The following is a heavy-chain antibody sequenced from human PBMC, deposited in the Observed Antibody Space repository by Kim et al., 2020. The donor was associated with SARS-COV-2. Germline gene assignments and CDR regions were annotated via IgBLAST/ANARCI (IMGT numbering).Heavy chain of an antibody. V-gene: IGHV3-48*03. CDR3: ARDDTRWGSSSFYYYYGMDV. D-gene: IGHD6-6*01. CDR1: GFTFSSYE. CDR2: ISSSGSTI. J-gene: IGHJ6*02. Sequence: GGSLRLSCAASGFTFSSYEMNWVRQAPGKGLEWVSYISSSGSTIYYADSVKGRFTISRDNAKNSLYLQMNSLRAEDTAVYYCARDDTRWGSSSFYYYYGMDVWGQGTTVTVSS.